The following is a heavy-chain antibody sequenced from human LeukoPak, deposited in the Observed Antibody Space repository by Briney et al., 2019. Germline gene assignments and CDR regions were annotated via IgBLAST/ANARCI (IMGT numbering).Heavy chain of an antibody. J-gene: IGHJ4*02. CDR1: GFIFSTYG. D-gene: IGHD2/OR15-2a*01. CDR2: ISGTSDTI. V-gene: IGHV3-48*02. Sequence: QPGGSLRLSCAASGFIFSTYGMNWVRQAPGKGLEWVSYISGTSDTIYYADSVKGRFTISRDNARNSLYLQMNSLGDEDTAVYYCARDQNSGFDYWGQGTLVTVSS. CDR3: ARDQNSGFDY.